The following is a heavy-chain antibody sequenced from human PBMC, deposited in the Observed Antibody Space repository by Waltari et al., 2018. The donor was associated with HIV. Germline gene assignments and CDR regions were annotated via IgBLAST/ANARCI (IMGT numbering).Heavy chain of an antibody. CDR1: GFSVRNHW. D-gene: IGHD3-3*02. V-gene: IGHV3-74*01. CDR3: SRASHYIEFSTFDGDYYFDF. CDR2: INSDGSSR. J-gene: IGHJ4*02. Sequence: VQLVESGGGSIKTGGSLRLSCAASGFSVRNHWMDWVRQGPGKGLVLVARINSDGSSRNYADAVKGRFVISRDNARNTVYLQLNNLKVEDTAVYFCSRASHYIEFSTFDGDYYFDFWGRGTRVAVSS.